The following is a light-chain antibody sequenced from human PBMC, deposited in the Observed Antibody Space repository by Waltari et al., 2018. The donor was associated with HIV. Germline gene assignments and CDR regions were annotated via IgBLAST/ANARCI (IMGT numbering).Light chain of an antibody. CDR2: EVS. J-gene: IGLJ3*02. CDR3: SSYSPRDSVV. CDR1: TSDMSSLNF. Sequence: HSVLTQPASVSGSPGQSITISCSGPTSDMSSLNFVSWYQQSPGRAPKLIIFEVSSRPSGISDRFSGAKSVDTASLTISALRTEDEADYFCSSYSPRDSVVFGGGTKVTVL. V-gene: IGLV2-14*01.